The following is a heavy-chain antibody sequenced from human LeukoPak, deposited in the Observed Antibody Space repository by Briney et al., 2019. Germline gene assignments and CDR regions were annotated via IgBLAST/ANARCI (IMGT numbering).Heavy chain of an antibody. D-gene: IGHD3-22*01. CDR3: ARVFYYDSSGTLGGFDY. CDR1: GGSISSGDYY. V-gene: IGHV4-30-4*01. J-gene: IGHJ4*02. Sequence: PSETLSLTCTVSGGSISSGDYYWSWIRQPPGKGLEWIGYIYYSGSTYYNPSLKSRVTISVDTSKNQFSLKLSSVTAADTAVYYCARVFYYDSSGTLGGFDYWSQGTLVTVSS. CDR2: IYYSGST.